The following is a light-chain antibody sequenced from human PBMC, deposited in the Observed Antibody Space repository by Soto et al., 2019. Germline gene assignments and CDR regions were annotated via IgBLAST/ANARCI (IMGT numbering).Light chain of an antibody. J-gene: IGLJ3*02. CDR2: VNSDGSQ. CDR3: QTWDIGTWV. V-gene: IGLV4-69*01. CDR1: SGHSTYA. Sequence: QSVLTQSPSASASLGASVKLTCTLSSGHSTYAIAWHQQQPDKGPRYLMKVNSDGSQSKGDGVPDRFSGSSSGADRYLTISSLQSEYEAAYYCQTWDIGTWVFGGGTKLTVL.